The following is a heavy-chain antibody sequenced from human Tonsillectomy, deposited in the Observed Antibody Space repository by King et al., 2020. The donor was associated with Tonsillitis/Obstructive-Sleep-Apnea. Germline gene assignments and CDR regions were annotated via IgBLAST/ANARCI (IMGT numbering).Heavy chain of an antibody. CDR3: AREDGYCSGGSCYSKAFDI. CDR1: RFTFSIDA. J-gene: IGHJ3*02. Sequence: QLVQSGGGVVQPGRSLRLSCAASRFTFSIDAMHLVREVPGKGLEWVAVISYDGGNKYYAYSVKGRFTISRDNSKNTLYLQMNSLRAEDTAVYYCAREDGYCSGGSCYSKAFDIWGQGTMVTVSS. CDR2: ISYDGGNK. D-gene: IGHD2-15*01. V-gene: IGHV3-30*01.